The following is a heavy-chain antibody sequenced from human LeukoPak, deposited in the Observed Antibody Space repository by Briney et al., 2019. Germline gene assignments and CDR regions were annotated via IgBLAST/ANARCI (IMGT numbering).Heavy chain of an antibody. V-gene: IGHV4-39*01. Sequence: SETLSLTCTVSGGSISSSSYYWGWLRQPPGMGLEWLGSIYYSGSTYYNPSLKSRVTISVDTSKNQFSLKLSSVTAADTAVYYCARGYYYGSGSYYTPFGYWGQGTLVTVSS. J-gene: IGHJ4*02. D-gene: IGHD3-10*01. CDR2: IYYSGST. CDR1: GGSISSSSYY. CDR3: ARGYYYGSGSYYTPFGY.